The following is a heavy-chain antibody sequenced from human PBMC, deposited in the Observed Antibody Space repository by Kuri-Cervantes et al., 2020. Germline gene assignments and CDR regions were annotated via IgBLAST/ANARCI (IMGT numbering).Heavy chain of an antibody. CDR1: GGSISGYY. Sequence: SQTLSLTCAVYGGSISGYYWTWIRQPPGKGLEWIGYIYYTGGTTYNPSLKSRVTISVDTSKKQFSLKLSSVTAADTAVYYCARPANSGSYYYWGQGTLVTVSS. CDR3: ARPANSGSYYY. J-gene: IGHJ4*02. CDR2: IYYTGGT. V-gene: IGHV4-59*08. D-gene: IGHD1-26*01.